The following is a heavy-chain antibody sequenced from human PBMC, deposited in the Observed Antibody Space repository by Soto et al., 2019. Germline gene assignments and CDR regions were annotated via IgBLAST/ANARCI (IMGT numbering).Heavy chain of an antibody. D-gene: IGHD5-18*01. V-gene: IGHV3-33*01. CDR3: GRDGALGDTAVVDS. CDR2: IWYDGSNK. CDR1: GFTFSTYG. Sequence: SGGGVVQPGKSLRLSCAASGFTFSTYGMHWVRQAPGTGLEWVAVIWYDGSNKYHGDSLKGRFTISRDNSKNTLYLQINNLRAEDTAVYYCGRDGALGDTAVVDSWGQGTRVTVSS. J-gene: IGHJ4*02.